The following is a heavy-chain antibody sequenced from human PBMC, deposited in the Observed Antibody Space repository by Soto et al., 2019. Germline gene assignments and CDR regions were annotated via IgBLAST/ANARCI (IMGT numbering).Heavy chain of an antibody. CDR2: IYHSGST. CDR3: ARDHPYGANWAFDY. D-gene: IGHD3-10*01. Sequence: SETLSLTCAVSGGSISSGGYSWSWIRQPPGKGLEWIGYIYHSGSTYYNPSLKSRVTMSMDTSRNQFSLNFFSVTAADTAVYYCARDHPYGANWAFDYWGQGALVTVSS. J-gene: IGHJ4*02. V-gene: IGHV4-30-2*01. CDR1: GGSISSGGYS.